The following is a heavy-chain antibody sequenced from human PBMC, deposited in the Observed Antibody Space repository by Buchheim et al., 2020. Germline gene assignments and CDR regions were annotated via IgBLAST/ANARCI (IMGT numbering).Heavy chain of an antibody. D-gene: IGHD3-10*01. Sequence: EVQVVESGGGLVKPGGSLRLSCAASGISFSTFGMNWVRQAPGKGLEWVSSISSSSSSRYFADSLKGRFTISRDNVKNSLYLQMDSLRAEDTAMYYCVRAISTSGAYWGQGT. V-gene: IGHV3-21*01. J-gene: IGHJ4*02. CDR1: GISFSTFG. CDR3: VRAISTSGAY. CDR2: ISSSSSSR.